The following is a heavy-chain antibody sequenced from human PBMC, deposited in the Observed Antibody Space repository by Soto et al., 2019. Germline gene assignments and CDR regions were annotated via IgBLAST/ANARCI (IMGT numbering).Heavy chain of an antibody. J-gene: IGHJ6*04. CDR3: ARLSIITRFGGGRIPAYYYYGMEV. V-gene: IGHV3-33*01. CDR2: IWYDGSNK. Sequence: PGGTLRLSCAASGFTFSSYGMHWVRQAPGKGLEWVAVIWYDGSNKYYAASVKGRFTISRDNSKNTLYQQMNSPRAEDTAVYYCARLSIITRFGGGRIPAYYYYGMEVWGEGATVTVSS. D-gene: IGHD3-10*02. CDR1: GFTFSSYG.